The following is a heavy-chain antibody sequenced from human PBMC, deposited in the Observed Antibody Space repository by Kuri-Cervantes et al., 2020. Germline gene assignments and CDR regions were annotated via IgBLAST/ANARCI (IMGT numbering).Heavy chain of an antibody. V-gene: IGHV1-18*04. Sequence: ASVKVSCKASGYTFTGYYMHWVRQAPGQGLEWMGWISAYNGNTNYAQKLQGRVTMTTDTSTSTAYMELRSLRSDDTAVYYCAKDLHYDFWSGYPNWFDPWGQGTLVTVSS. D-gene: IGHD3-3*01. CDR3: AKDLHYDFWSGYPNWFDP. CDR1: GYTFTGYY. CDR2: ISAYNGNT. J-gene: IGHJ5*02.